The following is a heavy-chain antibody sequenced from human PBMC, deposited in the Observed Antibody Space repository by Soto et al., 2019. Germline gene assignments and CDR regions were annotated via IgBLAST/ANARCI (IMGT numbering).Heavy chain of an antibody. V-gene: IGHV4-59*11. D-gene: IGHD7-27*01. CDR1: GGAINDHY. CDR3: ARVRTGYCDC. CDR2: IYYNGNT. J-gene: IGHJ4*02. Sequence: SETLSLTCTLSGGAINDHYWSFIRQPPGKGLEWIGYIYYNGNTNYNPSLESRVTITVDRSRNQFSLWLTSLTAADTAGYYCARVRTGYCDCWDRRALVTVSS.